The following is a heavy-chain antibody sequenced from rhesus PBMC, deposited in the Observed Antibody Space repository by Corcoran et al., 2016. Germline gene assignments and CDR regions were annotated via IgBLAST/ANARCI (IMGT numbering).Heavy chain of an antibody. V-gene: IGHV4-173*01. D-gene: IGHD5-24*01. CDR1: GGSIRSYS. CDR2: ISGSGGST. CDR3: ARPGDTARTVTWGYFQF. Sequence: QVQLQESGPGLVKPSETLSLTCAVPGGSIRSYSWPSLRPSPGTVLAWIGRISGSGGSTDYNPSLKSRVISSADTSKNQFSRKLTSVTAADTAVYYCARPGDTARTVTWGYFQFWGQGALVTVSS. J-gene: IGHJ1*01.